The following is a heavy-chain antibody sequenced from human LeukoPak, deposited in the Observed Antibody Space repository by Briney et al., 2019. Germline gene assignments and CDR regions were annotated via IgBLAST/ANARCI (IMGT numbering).Heavy chain of an antibody. CDR3: ARDQRLGTFDY. Sequence: SETLSLTCTVSGGSISSFYWSWIRQPPGKGQEWIGYIYYSGNTKYNPSLKSRVTILVDTSKNQFSLKLSSVTAADTAVYYCARDQRLGTFDYWGQGTLVTVSS. J-gene: IGHJ4*02. D-gene: IGHD3-16*01. V-gene: IGHV4-59*01. CDR1: GGSISSFY. CDR2: IYYSGNT.